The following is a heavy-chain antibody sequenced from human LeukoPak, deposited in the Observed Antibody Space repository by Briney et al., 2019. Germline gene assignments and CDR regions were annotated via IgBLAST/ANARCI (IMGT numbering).Heavy chain of an antibody. CDR1: GYTFTGYY. D-gene: IGHD3-3*01. Sequence: GASVKVSCEASGYTFTGYYIHWVRQAPGQGLEWMGWINPNSGGTNYAQKFQGRVTMTRDTSISTAYMELSRLRSDDTAVYYCARVLTIFGVVSWFDPWGQGTLVTVSS. J-gene: IGHJ5*02. CDR2: INPNSGGT. CDR3: ARVLTIFGVVSWFDP. V-gene: IGHV1-2*02.